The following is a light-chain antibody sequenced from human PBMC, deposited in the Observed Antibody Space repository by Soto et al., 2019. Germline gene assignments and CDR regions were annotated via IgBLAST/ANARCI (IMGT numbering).Light chain of an antibody. V-gene: IGLV2-14*01. Sequence: ALAQPASVSGSPGQSITISCTGTSTDVGAYNYVAWYQQHPGKAPKLIIYEVTNRPSGVSYRFSASKSGNTASLTISGLHSEDEADYYCISYTGKSASYVFGTGTKVTVL. CDR2: EVT. CDR1: STDVGAYNY. CDR3: ISYTGKSASYV. J-gene: IGLJ1*01.